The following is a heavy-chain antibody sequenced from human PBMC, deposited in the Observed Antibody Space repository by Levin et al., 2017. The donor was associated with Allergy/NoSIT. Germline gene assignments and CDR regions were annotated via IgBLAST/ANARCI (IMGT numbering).Heavy chain of an antibody. D-gene: IGHD2-15*01. CDR2: VFYSGNT. CDR1: GGSISSSSYY. J-gene: IGHJ4*02. V-gene: IGHV4-39*01. CDR3: AGIYCSGGSCYSGRFDY. Sequence: SQTLSLTCTVSGGSISSSSYYWGWIRQPPGKGLEWIGSVFYSGNTYYNPSLTSRVTISVDTSKNQFSLRLSSVTAADTAVYYCAGIYCSGGSCYSGRFDYWGQGTPVTVSS.